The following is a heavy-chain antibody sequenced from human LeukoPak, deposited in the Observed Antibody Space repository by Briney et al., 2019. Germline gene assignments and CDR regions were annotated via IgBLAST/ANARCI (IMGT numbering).Heavy chain of an antibody. CDR2: IYYSGST. J-gene: IGHJ4*02. CDR1: GGSISSYY. V-gene: IGHV4-59*01. CDR3: ARDGPYSSSWEFDY. Sequence: SSETLSLTCTVSGGSISSYYWSWIRQPPGKGLEWIGYIYYSGSTNYNPSLKSRVTISVDTSKNQFSLKLSSVTAADTAVYYCARDGPYSSSWEFDYWGQGTLVTVSS. D-gene: IGHD6-13*01.